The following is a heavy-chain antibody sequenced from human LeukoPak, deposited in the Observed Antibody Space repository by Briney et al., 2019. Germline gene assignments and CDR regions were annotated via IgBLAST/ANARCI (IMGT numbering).Heavy chain of an antibody. J-gene: IGHJ4*02. CDR3: AKDAGRRNYGDYY. CDR1: GFTFSSYW. CDR2: INPDGSGT. V-gene: IGHV3-74*01. Sequence: GGSLRLSCAASGFTFSSYWMHWVRQGPGKGLVWVSRINPDGSGTSHADSVKGRFTISRDNAKNTLYLQMNSLRAEDTAVYYCAKDAGRRNYGDYYWGQGTLVTVSS. D-gene: IGHD4-17*01.